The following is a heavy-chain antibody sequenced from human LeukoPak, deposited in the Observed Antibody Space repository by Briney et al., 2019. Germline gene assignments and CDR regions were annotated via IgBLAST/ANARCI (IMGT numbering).Heavy chain of an antibody. J-gene: IGHJ6*02. CDR2: INPNSGGT. Sequence: ASVKESFQSSVCTLTSYGISGVRQAPGEGVEWMGRINPNSGGTNYSQKFQGRVTMTRDTSISTAYMELRRLRSDDTAVYYCARDLLTVSYSSGWYVEDYYYGMDVWGQGTTVTVSS. CDR1: VCTLTSYG. D-gene: IGHD6-19*01. V-gene: IGHV1-2*06. CDR3: ARDLLTVSYSSGWYVEDYYYGMDV.